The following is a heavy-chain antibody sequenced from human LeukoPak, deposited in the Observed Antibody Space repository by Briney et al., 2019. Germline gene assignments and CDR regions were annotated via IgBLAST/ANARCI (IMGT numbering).Heavy chain of an antibody. V-gene: IGHV1-69*01. J-gene: IGHJ4*02. Sequence: GSAVKVSCKASGGTFISYAISWVRQAPGQGLEWMGGIIPIFGTANYAQKFQGRVTITADESTSTAYMELSSLRSEDKAVYYCARGPSYYYDSSGYSIWGQGTLVTVSS. CDR3: ARGPSYYYDSSGYSI. D-gene: IGHD3-22*01. CDR2: IIPIFGTA. CDR1: GGTFISYA.